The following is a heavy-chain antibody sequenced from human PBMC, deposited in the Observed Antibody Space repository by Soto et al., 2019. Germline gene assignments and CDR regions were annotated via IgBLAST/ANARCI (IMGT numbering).Heavy chain of an antibody. Sequence: PSETLSLTCAVYGGSFSGYHWSWIRQSPGKGLEWIGYTSNSAPTIYNPSLKSRVTISADTSKNQFSLRLSSVTAADTAVYFCARLFLDVYNAVEYWGQGALVTVSS. D-gene: IGHD1-1*01. CDR2: TSNSAPT. CDR3: ARLFLDVYNAVEY. CDR1: GGSFSGYH. J-gene: IGHJ4*02. V-gene: IGHV4-59*08.